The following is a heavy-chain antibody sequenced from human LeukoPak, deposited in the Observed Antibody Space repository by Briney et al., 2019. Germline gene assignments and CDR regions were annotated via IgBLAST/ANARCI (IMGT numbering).Heavy chain of an antibody. CDR1: GGSISSYY. CDR3: ARVTLIAAADGWFDP. Sequence: SETLSLTCTVSGGSISSYYWSWIRQPPGKGLEWIGYIYYSGSTNYNPSLKSQVTISVDTSKNQFSLKLSSVSAADTAVYYCARVTLIAAADGWFDPWGQGTLVTVSS. CDR2: IYYSGST. D-gene: IGHD6-13*01. V-gene: IGHV4-59*01. J-gene: IGHJ5*02.